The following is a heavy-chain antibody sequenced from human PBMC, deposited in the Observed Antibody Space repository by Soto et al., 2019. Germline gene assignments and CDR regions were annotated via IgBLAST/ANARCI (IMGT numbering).Heavy chain of an antibody. V-gene: IGHV1-3*05. CDR1: GYTFTSYA. D-gene: IGHD2-21*02. J-gene: IGHJ4*02. CDR3: TSAGGGVTAPDY. Sequence: QVQLVQSGAEEKKPGASVKVSCKPSGYTFTSYAMHSVRQAPGQRLEWMGWINAGNGNTKYSQKFQGRVTITRDTSAGTAYMERGSLSTEDTAVDYCTSAGGGVTAPDYWGQGPGVSVSS. CDR2: INAGNGNT.